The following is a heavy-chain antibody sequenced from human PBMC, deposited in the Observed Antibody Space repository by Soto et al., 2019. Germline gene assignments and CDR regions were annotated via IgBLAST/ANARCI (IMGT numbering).Heavy chain of an antibody. CDR2: INAGNGNT. CDR3: ASGYSYGYVGAYYYGMDV. Sequence: ASVKVSCKASGYTFTSYAMHWVRQAPGQRLEWMGWINAGNGNTKYSQKFQGRVTITRDTSASTAYMELSSLRSDDTAVYYCASGYSYGYVGAYYYGMDVWGQGTTVTVSS. V-gene: IGHV1-3*01. D-gene: IGHD5-18*01. J-gene: IGHJ6*02. CDR1: GYTFTSYA.